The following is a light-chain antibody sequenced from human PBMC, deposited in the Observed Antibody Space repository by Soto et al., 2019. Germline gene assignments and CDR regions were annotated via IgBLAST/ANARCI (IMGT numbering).Light chain of an antibody. Sequence: QLVLTQSPSASASLGASVTLTCTLSSGHSNYAIAWHQQQPEKGPRYLMKVNSDGSHNKGDGIPDRFSGSSSGAERYLTISSLQSEDEGAYFCQTWGTDIVVFGGGTKLNVL. V-gene: IGLV4-69*02. CDR1: SGHSNYA. CDR3: QTWGTDIVV. J-gene: IGLJ3*02. CDR2: VNSDGSH.